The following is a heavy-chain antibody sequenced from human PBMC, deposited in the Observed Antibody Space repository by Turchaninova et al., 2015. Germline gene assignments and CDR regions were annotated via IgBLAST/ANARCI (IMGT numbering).Heavy chain of an antibody. Sequence: QITLKESGPTLVKPTQTLTLTCTFSGFSLSTIGVSVGWIRQPPGQALAWLALISWDDDKRYSPSLTSRLIITKDTXKKQVXXTLXXXDPVDTAXXXCAHRLLAAXGPFXXWGQXTRVTXSS. J-gene: IGHJ4*01. CDR3: AHRLLAAXGPFXX. CDR1: GFSLSTIGVS. V-gene: IGHV2-5*02. CDR2: ISWDDDK. D-gene: IGHD3-9*01.